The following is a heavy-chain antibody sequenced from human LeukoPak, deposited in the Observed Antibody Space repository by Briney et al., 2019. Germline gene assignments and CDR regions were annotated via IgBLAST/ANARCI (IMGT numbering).Heavy chain of an antibody. J-gene: IGHJ4*02. D-gene: IGHD6-19*01. CDR2: ISGSGGRT. V-gene: IGHV3-23*01. CDR3: AMAVIGSGWTLDY. CDR1: GFTFSNYA. Sequence: GGSLRLSCAASGFTFSNYAMHWVRQAPGKGLEWVSSISGSGGRTSYADSVQGRFTISRDNSKNTLYLELNSLRAEDAAVYFCAMAVIGSGWTLDYWGQGTLVTVS.